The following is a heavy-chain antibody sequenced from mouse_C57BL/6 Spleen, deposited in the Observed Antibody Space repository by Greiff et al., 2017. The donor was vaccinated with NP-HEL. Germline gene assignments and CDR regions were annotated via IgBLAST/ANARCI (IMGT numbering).Heavy chain of an antibody. CDR1: GYTFTDYN. CDR2: INPNNGGT. V-gene: IGHV1-18*01. D-gene: IGHD2-2*01. J-gene: IGHJ3*01. Sequence: EVQLQQSGPELVKPGASVKIPCKASGYTFTDYNMDWVKQSHGKSLEWIGDINPNNGGTIYNQKFKGKATLTVDKSSSTAYMELRSLTSEDTAVYYCARSSTMVTTPVAYWGQGTLVTVSA. CDR3: ARSSTMVTTPVAY.